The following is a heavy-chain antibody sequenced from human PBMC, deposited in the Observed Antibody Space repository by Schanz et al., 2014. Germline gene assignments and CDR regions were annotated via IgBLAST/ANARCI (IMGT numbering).Heavy chain of an antibody. Sequence: QVQLVESGGGVVQPGRSLRLSCAASGITLSGYGLHWVRQAPGKGLEWVAQISHDGHRDFYADSVKGRFTVSRDNNWKTLSLQMNSLRAEDTAVYFCARDLTVDTGYVVHYYYYGMDVWGQGTTVTVSS. CDR1: GITLSGYG. V-gene: IGHV3-30*03. D-gene: IGHD5-12*01. J-gene: IGHJ6*02. CDR3: ARDLTVDTGYVVHYYYYGMDV. CDR2: ISHDGHRD.